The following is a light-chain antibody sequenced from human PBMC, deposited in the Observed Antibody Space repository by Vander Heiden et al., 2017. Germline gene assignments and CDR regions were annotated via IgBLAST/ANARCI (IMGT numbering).Light chain of an antibody. CDR2: DVS. J-gene: IGLJ2*01. CDR3: SSYADTTKVV. CDR1: SSDVGSYNS. Sequence: QSALPQPPAASGSPGQSVTISCTGTSSDVGSYNSVSWYPQSPGKAPKLLIYDVSKRPAGVPDRFSASKSGNTASLTVSGLQAEDEADYSCSSYADTTKVVFGGGTKLTVL. V-gene: IGLV2-8*01.